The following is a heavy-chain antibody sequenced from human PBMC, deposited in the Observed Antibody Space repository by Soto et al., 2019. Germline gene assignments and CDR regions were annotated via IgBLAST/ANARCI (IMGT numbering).Heavy chain of an antibody. J-gene: IGHJ6*02. D-gene: IGHD2-2*01. CDR1: GGTFSSYA. CDR2: IIPIFGTA. Sequence: QVQLVQSGAEVKKPGSSVKVSCKASGGTFSSYAISWVRQAPGQGLEWMGGIIPIFGTADYAQKFQGRVTINADESTSTAYMELSSLISEDTAVYYCARHVPAAGYYYGMDVWGQGSTVTVSS. CDR3: ARHVPAAGYYYGMDV. V-gene: IGHV1-69*12.